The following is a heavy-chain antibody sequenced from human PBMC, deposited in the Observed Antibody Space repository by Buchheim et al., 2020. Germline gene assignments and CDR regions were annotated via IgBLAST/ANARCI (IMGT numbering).Heavy chain of an antibody. V-gene: IGHV3-48*03. J-gene: IGHJ4*02. D-gene: IGHD1-26*01. Sequence: EVQLVDSGGGLVQPGGSLRLSCAASGFTFSSYEMSWVRQAPGKGLEWVSYIAPSGTTIYYADSVSGRFTISRDNAQHSLFLPMNSLGAEDTAVYYCARGSSSDRRFDYWGQGTL. CDR2: IAPSGTTI. CDR3: ARGSSSDRRFDY. CDR1: GFTFSSYE.